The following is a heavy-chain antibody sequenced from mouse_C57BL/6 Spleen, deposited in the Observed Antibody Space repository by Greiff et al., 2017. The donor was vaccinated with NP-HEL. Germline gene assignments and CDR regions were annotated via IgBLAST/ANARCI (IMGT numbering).Heavy chain of an antibody. CDR3: ARGGSNDDVEMDY. CDR1: GFTFSDYG. V-gene: IGHV5-17*01. D-gene: IGHD2-12*01. CDR2: ISSGSSTI. J-gene: IGHJ4*01. Sequence: EVHLVESGGGLVKPGGSLKLSCAASGFTFSDYGMHWVRQAPEKGLEWVAYISSGSSTIYYADTVKGRFTISRDNAKITLFLQMTSLRSEDTAMYYCARGGSNDDVEMDYWGQGTSVTVSS.